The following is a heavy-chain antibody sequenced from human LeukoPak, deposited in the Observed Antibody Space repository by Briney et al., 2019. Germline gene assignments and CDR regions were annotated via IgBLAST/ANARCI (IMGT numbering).Heavy chain of an antibody. J-gene: IGHJ4*02. CDR3: ARRACTSCPFGY. CDR2: ITTYTGNT. D-gene: IGHD2-2*01. V-gene: IGHV1-18*01. Sequence: ASVKVSCKASGYTFTSYGIGWVRQAPGQGLEWMGWITTYTGNTYYAQKLQGRVTMATDTSTSTAYMVLGSLRSDDTAVYYCARRACTSCPFGYWGQGTLVTVSS. CDR1: GYTFTSYG.